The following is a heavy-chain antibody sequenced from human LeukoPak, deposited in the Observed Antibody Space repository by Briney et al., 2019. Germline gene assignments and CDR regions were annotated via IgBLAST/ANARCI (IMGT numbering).Heavy chain of an antibody. V-gene: IGHV3-21*01. CDR1: GFTFSDYH. D-gene: IGHD2-21*01. CDR2: NSSSSTHI. CDR3: ARGLCGGDCYDY. Sequence: GGSLRLSCVASGFTFSDYHINWVRQAPGKGLEWVSSNSSSSTHIYYADSVKGRFTISRDDAKNSLYLQMNSLRAEDTALYYCARGLCGGDCYDYWGQGTLVTVSS. J-gene: IGHJ4*02.